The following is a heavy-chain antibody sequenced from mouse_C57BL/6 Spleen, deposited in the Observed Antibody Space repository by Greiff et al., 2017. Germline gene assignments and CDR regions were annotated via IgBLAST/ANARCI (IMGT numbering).Heavy chain of an antibody. CDR2: IHPNSGST. V-gene: IGHV1-64*01. CDR1: GYTFTSYW. CDR3: AREGAQATHFDD. J-gene: IGHJ2*01. D-gene: IGHD3-2*02. Sequence: VQLQQPGAELVKPGASVKLSCKASGYTFTSYWMHWVKQRPGQGLEWIGMIHPNSGSTNYNEKFKSKATLTVDKSSSTAYMKLSSLTSEDSAVYYCAREGAQATHFDDWGQGTTLTVSS.